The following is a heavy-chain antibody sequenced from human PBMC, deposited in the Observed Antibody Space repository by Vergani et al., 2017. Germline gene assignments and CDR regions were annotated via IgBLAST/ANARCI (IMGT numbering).Heavy chain of an antibody. V-gene: IGHV3-74*01. CDR3: ARGNSGLNVDTAMVQWLDY. D-gene: IGHD5-18*01. J-gene: IGHJ4*02. Sequence: EVQLVESGGGLIHPGGSLRLSCEGSGFSFSGYWMHWVRQSPEKGLVWVSRIKSDGSITNYADSVKGRFTISRDNAKNTLYLEMNSLRGDDTAVYYCARGNSGLNVDTAMVQWLDYWGQGTLVTVSS. CDR2: IKSDGSIT. CDR1: GFSFSGYW.